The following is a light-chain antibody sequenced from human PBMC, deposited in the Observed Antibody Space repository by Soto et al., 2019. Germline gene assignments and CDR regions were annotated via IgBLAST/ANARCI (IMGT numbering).Light chain of an antibody. CDR3: QQYDSSQGFT. V-gene: IGKV3-20*01. CDR1: QSVSSSY. Sequence: EIVLTQSPGTLSLSPGERATLSCRASQSVSSSYLAWYQQKPGQAPRLLIYAASRRATGIPDRFSGSGSGTDFTLTISRLEPEDFAVYYCQQYDSSQGFTFGPGTKVDIK. CDR2: AAS. J-gene: IGKJ3*01.